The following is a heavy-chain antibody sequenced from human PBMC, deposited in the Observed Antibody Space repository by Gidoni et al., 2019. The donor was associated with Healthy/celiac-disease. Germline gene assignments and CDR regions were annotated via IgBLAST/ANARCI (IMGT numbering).Heavy chain of an antibody. V-gene: IGHV4-31*03. J-gene: IGHJ6*02. D-gene: IGHD6-13*01. CDR1: GGSLSSGGYY. Sequence: QVQLQESGPGLVKPSQTLSLTCTVSGGSLSSGGYYWSWIRQHPGKGLEWIGYIYYSGSTYYNPSLKSRVTISVDTSKNQFSLKLSSVTAADTAVYYCARAAAAGHGIGYYYYYGMDVWGQGTTVTVSS. CDR3: ARAAAAGHGIGYYYYYGMDV. CDR2: IYYSGST.